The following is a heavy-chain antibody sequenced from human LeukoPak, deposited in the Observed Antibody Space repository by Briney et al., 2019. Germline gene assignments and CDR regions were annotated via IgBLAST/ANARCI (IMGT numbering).Heavy chain of an antibody. CDR3: AKNRGAGSHYYYHMNV. D-gene: IGHD1-26*01. CDR2: FSSSGTTT. J-gene: IGHJ6*03. CDR1: GFTFSSYA. Sequence: PGGSLRLSCAASGFTFSSYAMSWVRQAPGKGLEWVSVFSSSGTTTYYADSVKGWFTISRDNSENTLYLQLNSLRVEDTAVYYCAKNRGAGSHYYYHMNVWGRGTTVTVSS. V-gene: IGHV3-23*01.